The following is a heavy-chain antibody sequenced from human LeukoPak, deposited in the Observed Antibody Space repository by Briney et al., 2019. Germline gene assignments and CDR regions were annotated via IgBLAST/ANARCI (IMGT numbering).Heavy chain of an antibody. V-gene: IGHV4-34*01. CDR1: GGSFSGYY. J-gene: IGHJ6*02. CDR2: INHSGST. Sequence: SETLSLTCAVYGGSFSGYYWSWIRQPPGKGLEWIGEINHSGSTNYNPSLKSRVTISVDTSKNQFSLKLSSVTAADTAVYYCARGSGSHAFYYYYYGMDVWGQGTTVTVSS. D-gene: IGHD3-16*01. CDR3: ARGSGSHAFYYYYYGMDV.